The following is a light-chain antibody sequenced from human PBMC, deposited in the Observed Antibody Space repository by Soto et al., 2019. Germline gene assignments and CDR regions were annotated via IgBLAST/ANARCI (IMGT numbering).Light chain of an antibody. CDR3: SSYAGTGGSLYV. CDR1: SGDVGNFDL. Sequence: QSALTQPASVSASPGQSITISCTGTSGDVGNFDLVSWYQQFAGKAPKVVIYEVNKRPSGVSNRFSGSKSDNTASLTISGLQPEDEADYYCSSYAGTGGSLYVFGTGTQLTVL. CDR2: EVN. V-gene: IGLV2-23*02. J-gene: IGLJ1*01.